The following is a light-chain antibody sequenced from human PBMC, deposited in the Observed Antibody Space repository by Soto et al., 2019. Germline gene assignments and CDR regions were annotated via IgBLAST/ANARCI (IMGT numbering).Light chain of an antibody. CDR1: QSVSSY. Sequence: EIVLTQSPATLSLSPGERATLSCRASQSVSSYLAWYQQKPGQAASLLIYDASTRATGIPARFSGSVSGTDFTLTISSLEPEDCGVYLRQPGSNWTLTCGGGTKV. J-gene: IGKJ4*01. V-gene: IGKV3-11*01. CDR2: DAS. CDR3: QPGSNWTLT.